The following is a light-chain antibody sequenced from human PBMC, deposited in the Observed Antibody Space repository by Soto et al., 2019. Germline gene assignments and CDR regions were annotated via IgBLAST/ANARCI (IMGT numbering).Light chain of an antibody. V-gene: IGLV1-51*01. Sequence: QSVLTQPPSLSAAPGQKVTISCSGSRSNIGNNFVSWYQQLPGTAPKLLIYDNNNRPSGIPDRFSGSKSGTSATLGITGLQTGDEADYYCGTWDSSLRGVVFGGGTKVTVL. CDR1: RSNIGNNF. CDR2: DNN. CDR3: GTWDSSLRGVV. J-gene: IGLJ2*01.